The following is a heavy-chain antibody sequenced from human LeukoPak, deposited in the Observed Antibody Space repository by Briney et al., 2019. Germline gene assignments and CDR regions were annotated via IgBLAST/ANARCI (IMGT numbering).Heavy chain of an antibody. CDR2: IWYDGSNK. CDR3: AKDTGQYQYYFDY. CDR1: GFTFSSYG. J-gene: IGHJ4*02. V-gene: IGHV3-33*06. D-gene: IGHD3-10*01. Sequence: GGSLRHSCAASGFTFSSYGMHWVRQAPGKGLEWVAVIWYDGSNKYYADSVKGRFTISRDNSKNTLYLQMNSLRAEDTAVYYCAKDTGQYQYYFDYWGQGTLVTVSS.